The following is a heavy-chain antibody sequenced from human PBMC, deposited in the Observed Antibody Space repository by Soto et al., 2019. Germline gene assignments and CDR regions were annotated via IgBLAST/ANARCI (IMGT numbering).Heavy chain of an antibody. CDR3: ARVPSSWYYFDY. Sequence: LSLTCAASGFTFSSYAMHWVRQAPGKGLEWVAVISYDGSNKYYADSVKGRFTISRDNSKNTLYLQMNSLRAEDTAVYYCARVPSSWYYFDYWGQGTLVTVSS. CDR1: GFTFSSYA. CDR2: ISYDGSNK. J-gene: IGHJ4*02. V-gene: IGHV3-30*04. D-gene: IGHD6-13*01.